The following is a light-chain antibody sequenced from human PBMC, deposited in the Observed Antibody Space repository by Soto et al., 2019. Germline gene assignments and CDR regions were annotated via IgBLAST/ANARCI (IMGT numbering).Light chain of an antibody. CDR3: SSYTSSRTLYV. Sequence: QSALTQPASVSGSPGQSITISCTGTSSDVGGYNYVSWYQQHPGKAPKLMIYEVSNRPSGVSNRFSGSKSGNTASLTISGLQAEDEADYYCSSYTSSRTLYVFGTGTKANV. V-gene: IGLV2-14*01. CDR1: SSDVGGYNY. CDR2: EVS. J-gene: IGLJ1*01.